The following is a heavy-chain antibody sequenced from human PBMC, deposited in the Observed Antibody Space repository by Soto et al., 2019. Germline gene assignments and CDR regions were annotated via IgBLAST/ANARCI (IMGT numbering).Heavy chain of an antibody. CDR3: ARGGVATIYYFDY. Sequence: ASVKVSCKASGYTFTRYYMHWARQAPGQGLEWMGIINPSGGSTSYAQKFQGGVTMTRDTSTSTVYMELSSLRSEDTAVYYCARGGVATIYYFDYWGQGTLVTVSS. CDR1: GYTFTRYY. CDR2: INPSGGST. J-gene: IGHJ4*02. D-gene: IGHD5-12*01. V-gene: IGHV1-46*01.